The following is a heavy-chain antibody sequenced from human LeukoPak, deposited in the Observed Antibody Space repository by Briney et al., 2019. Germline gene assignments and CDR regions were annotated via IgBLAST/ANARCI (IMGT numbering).Heavy chain of an antibody. J-gene: IGHJ4*02. D-gene: IGHD2-2*01. Sequence: SETLSLTCTVSGGSISSGIYYWSWIRQPPGKGLEWIGYIYHSGSTYYNPSLKSRVTISVDRSKNQFSLKLSSVTAADTAVYYCAREGPATAFDYWGQGTLVTVSS. CDR3: AREGPATAFDY. CDR2: IYHSGST. V-gene: IGHV4-30-2*01. CDR1: GGSISSGIYY.